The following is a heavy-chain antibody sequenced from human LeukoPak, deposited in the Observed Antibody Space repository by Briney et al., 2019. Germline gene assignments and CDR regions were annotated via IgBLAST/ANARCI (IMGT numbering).Heavy chain of an antibody. D-gene: IGHD3-22*01. J-gene: IGHJ4*02. CDR3: ARDRGFSTFDY. CDR2: VKEDGSEK. Sequence: GGSLRLSCAASGFTFGTYWMSWVRQAPGKGLEWVANVKEDGSEKNFLESVKGRFTISRDNAKKTLYLQMNSLRVEDTAVYYCARDRGFSTFDYWGQGTLVTVSS. CDR1: GFTFGTYW. V-gene: IGHV3-7*01.